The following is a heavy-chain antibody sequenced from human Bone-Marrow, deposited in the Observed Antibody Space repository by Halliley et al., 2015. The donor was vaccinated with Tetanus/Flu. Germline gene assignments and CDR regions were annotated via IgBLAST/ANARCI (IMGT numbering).Heavy chain of an antibody. CDR3: ARAAFPSDTGYFDY. V-gene: IGHV1-2*04. J-gene: IGHJ4*02. CDR1: GYTFTDYY. CDR2: INPNSGGT. Sequence: QLVQSGAEVKKPGASVKVSCKASGYTFTDYYVHWVRQAPGQGLEWMGWINPNSGGTKYAQKFQGWVTMTRDTSISTAYMELSSLRSEDTAVYYCARAAFPSDTGYFDYWGQGTLVTVSS.